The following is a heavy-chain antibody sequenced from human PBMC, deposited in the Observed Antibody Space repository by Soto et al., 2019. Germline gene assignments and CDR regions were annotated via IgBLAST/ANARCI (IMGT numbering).Heavy chain of an antibody. CDR2: VSTSGGRT. J-gene: IGHJ4*02. CDR3: VRKGYETGWYYDQ. Sequence: EVQLLESGGGLVQRGGSLRLSCAASGFTFRYYDMFWVRQAPGKGPEWVSFVSTSGGRTEYADCVRGRFTISRDNEENPPPPQMNSLAVDATAAYYCVRKGYETGWYYDQWGQGTLVTVSS. V-gene: IGHV3-23*01. CDR1: GFTFRYYD. D-gene: IGHD6-19*01.